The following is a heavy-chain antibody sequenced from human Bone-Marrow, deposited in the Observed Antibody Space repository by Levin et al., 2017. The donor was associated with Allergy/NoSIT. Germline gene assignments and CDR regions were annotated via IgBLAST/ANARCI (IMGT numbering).Heavy chain of an antibody. D-gene: IGHD3-10*01. V-gene: IGHV3-30*18. J-gene: IGHJ4*02. CDR2: ISYDGSDK. CDR1: GFTFNSYG. CDR3: AKDSLIRGFTGGRYFDS. Sequence: GESLKISCAASGFTFNSYGLHWVRQTPGEGLEWVALISYDGSDKYYADSVKGRFTISRDNSKNTLFLQMNGLRPDDTAIYYCAKDSLIRGFTGGRYFDSWGQGTLVAVSS.